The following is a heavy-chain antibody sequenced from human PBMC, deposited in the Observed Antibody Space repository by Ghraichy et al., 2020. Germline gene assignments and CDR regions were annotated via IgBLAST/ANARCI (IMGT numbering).Heavy chain of an antibody. V-gene: IGHV1-18*01. D-gene: IGHD3-3*01. CDR2: ISAYNGNT. Sequence: ASVKVSCKASGYTFTSYGISWVRQAPGQGLEWMGWISAYNGNTNYARKLQGRVTKTTDTSPRTTYMELRSLRSDDTAVYYCARATYYDFWSGYYEDYYYYYMDVWGKGTTVTVSS. CDR1: GYTFTSYG. CDR3: ARATYYDFWSGYYEDYYYYYMDV. J-gene: IGHJ6*03.